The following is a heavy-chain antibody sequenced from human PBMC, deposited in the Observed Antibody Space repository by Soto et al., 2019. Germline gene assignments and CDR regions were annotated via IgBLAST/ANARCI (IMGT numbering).Heavy chain of an antibody. D-gene: IGHD3-22*01. CDR3: ARLLDDSRGYYYFDY. J-gene: IGHJ4*02. V-gene: IGHV4-38-2*01. Sequence: SETLSLTCAVSGYSISSGYYWGWIRQPPGKGREWLGSIFHSGTTYDNQSLKSRVTISVNMSNTQFSLKLTSVTAADTAVYYCARLLDDSRGYYYFDYWGQGTLVTVSS. CDR1: GYSISSGYY. CDR2: IFHSGTT.